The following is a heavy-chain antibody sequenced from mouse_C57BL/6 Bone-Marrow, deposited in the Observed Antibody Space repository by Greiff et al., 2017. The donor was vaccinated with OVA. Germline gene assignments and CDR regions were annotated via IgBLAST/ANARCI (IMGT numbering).Heavy chain of an antibody. CDR3: ATDYYGFDY. J-gene: IGHJ2*01. Sequence: ESGPGLVKPSQSLSLTCSVTGYSITRGYYWNWLRQFPGNKLEWMGYISYDGSNNYNPSLKNRISITRDTSKNQLFLKLNSVTTEDTATYYCATDYYGFDYWGQGTTLTVSS. CDR1: GYSITRGYY. V-gene: IGHV3-6*01. CDR2: ISYDGSN. D-gene: IGHD1-1*01.